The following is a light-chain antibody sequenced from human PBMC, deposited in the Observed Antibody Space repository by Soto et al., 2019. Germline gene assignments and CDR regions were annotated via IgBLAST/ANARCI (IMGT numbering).Light chain of an antibody. V-gene: IGLV2-8*01. Sequence: QSALTQPPSASGSPGQSVTISCTGTSSDVGGYNYVSWYQQHPGKAPKLIISEVSKRPSGVPDRFSGTKSGNTASLTVSGLQAEDDADYYCTSHAGSNNYVFGTGTQVTVL. J-gene: IGLJ1*01. CDR1: SSDVGGYNY. CDR2: EVS. CDR3: TSHAGSNNYV.